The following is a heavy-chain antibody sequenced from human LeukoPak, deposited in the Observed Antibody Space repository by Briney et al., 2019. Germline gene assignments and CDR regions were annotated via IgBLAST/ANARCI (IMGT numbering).Heavy chain of an antibody. CDR1: GFTFRSYA. Sequence: GGSLRLSCAAPGFTFRSYAMSWVRQAPGKGLEWVSTISDSGGSTYYADSVKGRFTISRDNSKNTLYLQMNSLRVEDTAVYYCAKVEGYLDPYRYWGQGTLVTVSS. CDR2: ISDSGGST. V-gene: IGHV3-23*01. J-gene: IGHJ4*02. CDR3: AKVEGYLDPYRY. D-gene: IGHD3-9*01.